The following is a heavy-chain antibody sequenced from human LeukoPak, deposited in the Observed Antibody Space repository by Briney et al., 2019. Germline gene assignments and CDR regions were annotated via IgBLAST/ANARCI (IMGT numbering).Heavy chain of an antibody. V-gene: IGHV3-9*03. CDR3: AKSSFSRYYGSGYYYYMDV. Sequence: PGRSLRLSCAASGFTFHDYAMHWVRQVPGKGLEWVSGISWNSGSIGYADSVKGRFTISRDNAKNSLYLQMNSLRPEDMALYYCAKSSFSRYYGSGYYYYMDVWGKGTTVTVSS. CDR1: GFTFHDYA. CDR2: ISWNSGSI. D-gene: IGHD3-10*01. J-gene: IGHJ6*03.